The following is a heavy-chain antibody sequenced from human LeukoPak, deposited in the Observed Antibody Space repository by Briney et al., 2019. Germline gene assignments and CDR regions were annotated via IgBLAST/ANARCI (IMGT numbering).Heavy chain of an antibody. CDR2: IIPILGIA. D-gene: IGHD3-9*01. Sequence: ASVKVSCEASGGTFSSYAISWVRQAPGQGLEWMGRIIPILGIANYAQKFQGRVTITADKSTSTAYMELSSLRSEDTAVYYCAREPPSYYDILTGYPPGAFDIWGQGTMVTVSS. J-gene: IGHJ3*02. CDR1: GGTFSSYA. CDR3: AREPPSYYDILTGYPPGAFDI. V-gene: IGHV1-69*04.